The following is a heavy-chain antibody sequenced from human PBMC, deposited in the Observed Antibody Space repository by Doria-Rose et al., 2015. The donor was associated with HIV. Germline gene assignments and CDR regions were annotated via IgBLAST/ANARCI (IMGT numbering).Heavy chain of an antibody. CDR1: GDSIRPFY. V-gene: IGHV4-59*01. CDR3: ARDKGDYYDSSGYFPYFDAFDI. J-gene: IGHJ3*02. Sequence: QLQESGPRLVEPSGAPALTRTGSGDSIRPFYRGRVPQAPGKGLGGVGDIYYPGGTNYNPSLKSRVTISVDTSKNQFSLKLSSVTAADTAVYYCARDKGDYYDSSGYFPYFDAFDIWGQGTMVTVSS. D-gene: IGHD3-22*01. CDR2: IYYPGGT.